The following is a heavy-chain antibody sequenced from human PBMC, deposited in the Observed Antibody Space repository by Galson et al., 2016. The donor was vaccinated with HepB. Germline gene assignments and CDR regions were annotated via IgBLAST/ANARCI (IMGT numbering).Heavy chain of an antibody. D-gene: IGHD3-16*01. V-gene: IGHV4-59*08. CDR3: ARRRVMGTSTDYSDFNWLDP. CDR1: GGSISNYY. J-gene: IGHJ5*02. Sequence: SETLSLTCTVSGGSISNYYWNWIRQSPEKGLEWIGHIYYSGSTMSNPSLQSRVTISVDTSTNQFSLKLSSVTAADAAVYYCARRRVMGTSTDYSDFNWLDPWGQGTLVIVSS. CDR2: IYYSGST.